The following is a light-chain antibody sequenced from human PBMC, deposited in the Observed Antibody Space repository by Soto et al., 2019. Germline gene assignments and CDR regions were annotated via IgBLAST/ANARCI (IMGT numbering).Light chain of an antibody. Sequence: QSALTQPASVSGSPGQSITISCTGTSNDIGGYNYVSWYRQYPGKAPKLMISEVSYRPSGVSNRFSGSKSGNTASLTISGLQTEDEDDYYCSSYSPSSLLFGGGTKLTVL. CDR1: SNDIGGYNY. CDR2: EVS. V-gene: IGLV2-14*01. J-gene: IGLJ3*02. CDR3: SSYSPSSLL.